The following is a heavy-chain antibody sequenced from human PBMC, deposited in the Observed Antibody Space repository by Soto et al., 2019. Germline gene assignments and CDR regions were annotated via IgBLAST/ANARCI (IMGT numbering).Heavy chain of an antibody. CDR1: GFPFSTYA. J-gene: IGHJ4*02. Sequence: DVHLVESGGGLVQPGGSLRLSCAVSGFPFSTYAMHWVRQAPGKGLEWISYINSDSTTTFHADSVKGRFTVSRDNAKNSLYLQGSSLRHEDTAVYYCARDLSHWGQGTLVTVSS. V-gene: IGHV3-48*02. CDR3: ARDLSH. CDR2: INSDSTTT.